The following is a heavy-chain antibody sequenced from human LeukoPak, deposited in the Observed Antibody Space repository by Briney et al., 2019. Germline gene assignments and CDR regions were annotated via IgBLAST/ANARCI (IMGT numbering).Heavy chain of an antibody. J-gene: IGHJ4*02. Sequence: ASVKVSCKVSGYTLTELSMHWVRQAPGKGLEWMGGFDPEDGETIYAQKFRGRVTMTEDTSTDTAYMELSSLRSEDTAVYYCATRGITGTTSLSYWGQGTLVTVSS. V-gene: IGHV1-24*01. D-gene: IGHD1-7*01. CDR1: GYTLTELS. CDR2: FDPEDGET. CDR3: ATRGITGTTSLSY.